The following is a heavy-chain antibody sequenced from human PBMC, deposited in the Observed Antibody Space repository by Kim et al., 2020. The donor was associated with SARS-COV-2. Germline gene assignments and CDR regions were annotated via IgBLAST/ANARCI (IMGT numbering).Heavy chain of an antibody. CDR2: ISYDGSNK. CDR1: GFTFSSYG. CDR3: AKDRTGWFDP. J-gene: IGHJ5*02. Sequence: GGSLRLSCAASGFTFSSYGMHWVRQAPGKGLEWVAVISYDGSNKYYADSVKGRFTISRDNSKNTLYLQMNSLRAEDTAVYYCAKDRTGWFDPWGQGTLVT. V-gene: IGHV3-30*18.